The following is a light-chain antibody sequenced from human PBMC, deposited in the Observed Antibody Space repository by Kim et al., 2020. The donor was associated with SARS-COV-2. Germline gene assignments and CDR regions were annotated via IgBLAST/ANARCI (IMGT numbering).Light chain of an antibody. Sequence: QSVLTQPASVSGSPGQSITISCTGTSSDVGGYNYVSWYQQHPDKAPKLMIYDVSKRPSGVSNRFSGSKSGNTASLTISGLQAEDEADYYCSSYTSSSTFVFGGGTQLTVL. J-gene: IGLJ2*01. CDR2: DVS. CDR1: SSDVGGYNY. V-gene: IGLV2-14*01. CDR3: SSYTSSSTFV.